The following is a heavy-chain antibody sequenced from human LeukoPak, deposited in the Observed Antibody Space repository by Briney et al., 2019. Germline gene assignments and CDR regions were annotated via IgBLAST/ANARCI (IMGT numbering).Heavy chain of an antibody. D-gene: IGHD3-3*01. CDR3: ARDARRFSA. Sequence: GGSLRLSCAASGFTFDDYGMSWVRQAPGKGLEWVANIKQDGSEKYYADSVKGRFTISRDNAKNSLYLQMNSLRAEDTAVYYCARDARRFSAWGQGTMVTVSS. CDR2: IKQDGSEK. J-gene: IGHJ3*01. CDR1: GFTFDDYG. V-gene: IGHV3-7*01.